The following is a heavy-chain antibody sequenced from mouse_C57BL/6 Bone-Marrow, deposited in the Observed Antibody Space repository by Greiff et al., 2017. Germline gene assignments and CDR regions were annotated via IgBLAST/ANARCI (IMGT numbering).Heavy chain of an antibody. D-gene: IGHD1-1*01. Sequence: LQESGAELMKPGASVKLSCKATGYTFTGYWIEWVKQRPGHGLEGSGEILPGSGSTNYNEKFKGKGTFTADTSSNTAYMQLSSLTTEDSAIYYCARYPHYYGSSYPHWYFDVWGTGTTVTVSS. CDR2: ILPGSGST. J-gene: IGHJ1*03. CDR1: GYTFTGYW. V-gene: IGHV1-9*01. CDR3: ARYPHYYGSSYPHWYFDV.